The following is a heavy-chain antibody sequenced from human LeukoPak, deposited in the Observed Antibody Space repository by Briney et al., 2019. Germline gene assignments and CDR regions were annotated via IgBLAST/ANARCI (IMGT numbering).Heavy chain of an antibody. V-gene: IGHV3-43D*03. Sequence: GGSLRLSCAASGFIFDDYAMHWVRQAPGKGLAWVSLITWDGGSTYYADSVKGRFTISRDNSKSSLSLQMNSLRAEDTALYYCAKDGKNFFDYWGQGTLVTVSS. CDR1: GFIFDDYA. CDR3: AKDGKNFFDY. CDR2: ITWDGGST. J-gene: IGHJ4*02.